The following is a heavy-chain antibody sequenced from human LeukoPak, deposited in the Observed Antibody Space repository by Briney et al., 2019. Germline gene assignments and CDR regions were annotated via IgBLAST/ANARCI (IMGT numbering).Heavy chain of an antibody. J-gene: IGHJ5*02. V-gene: IGHV1-18*01. CDR3: ARGLGITMVRQPSGGWFDP. CDR1: GYTFPIYG. D-gene: IGHD3-10*01. CDR2: ISAYNGNT. Sequence: ASVKVSCKASGYTFPIYGISWVRQAPGQGREWMGWISAYNGNTNYAQKFQGRVTMTTDTSTSTAYMELRSLRSDDTAVYYCARGLGITMVRQPSGGWFDPWGQGTLVTVSS.